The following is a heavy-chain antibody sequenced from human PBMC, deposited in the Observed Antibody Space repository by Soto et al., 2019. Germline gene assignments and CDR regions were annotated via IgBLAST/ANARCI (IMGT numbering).Heavy chain of an antibody. D-gene: IGHD2-2*02. CDR2: IYYSGST. CDR1: GGSISSSSYY. Sequence: PSDTLSLTCTVSGGSISSSSYYWGWIRQPPGKGLEWIGSIYYSGSTYYNPSLKSRVTISVDTSKNQFSLKLSSVTAADTAVYYCAIVVVPAAIGYYYYYGMDVWGQGTTVT. CDR3: AIVVVPAAIGYYYYYGMDV. V-gene: IGHV4-39*01. J-gene: IGHJ6*02.